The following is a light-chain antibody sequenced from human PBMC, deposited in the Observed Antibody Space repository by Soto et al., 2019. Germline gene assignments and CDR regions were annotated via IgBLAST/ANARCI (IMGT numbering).Light chain of an antibody. V-gene: IGKV1-5*01. J-gene: IGKJ1*01. CDR3: QQYNSYSWT. Sequence: DIQMTQSPSTLSASVGDRVTITCRASQSISSWLAWYQQKPGKAPKLLIYDASSSESGVPSTFSGSGSGTEFTLTISSLQPDDFATYYCQQYNSYSWTFGQGTKVEIK. CDR2: DAS. CDR1: QSISSW.